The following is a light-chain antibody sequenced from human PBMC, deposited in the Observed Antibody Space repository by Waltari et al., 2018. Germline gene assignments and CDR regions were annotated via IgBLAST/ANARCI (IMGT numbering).Light chain of an antibody. Sequence: QSVLTQPPSVSAAPGQMVAISCSGGASNVEHNFVSWYQQLPGTAPKLLIYDKSRRPSWIPDRFSGSKSGTSATLAITGLQTGDEADYYCGAWDSSLTAGVFGEGTKLTVL. V-gene: IGLV1-51*01. J-gene: IGLJ3*02. CDR1: ASNVEHNF. CDR2: DKS. CDR3: GAWDSSLTAGV.